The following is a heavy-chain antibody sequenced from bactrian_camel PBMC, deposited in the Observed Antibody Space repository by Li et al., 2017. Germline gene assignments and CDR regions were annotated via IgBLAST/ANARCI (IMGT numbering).Heavy chain of an antibody. J-gene: IGHJ4*01. V-gene: IGHV3S40*01. D-gene: IGHD6*01. CDR3: AAVRSGNSCPLPQAPNYNH. CDR2: FYPPGGGSRI. Sequence: DVQLVESGGGLVQPGESLRLSCVASGITFSRHDMSWVRQGPGKAVEWVSTFYPPGGGSRIRYAASVKGRFTISRDNAKKMVYLQMNSLQPEDTGMYYCAAVRSGNSCPLPQAPNYNHWGQGTQVTVS. CDR1: GITFSRHD.